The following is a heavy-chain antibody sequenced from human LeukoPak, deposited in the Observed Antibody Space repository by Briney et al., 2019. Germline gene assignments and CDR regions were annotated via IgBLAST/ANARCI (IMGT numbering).Heavy chain of an antibody. CDR2: FDPEDGET. V-gene: IGHV1-24*01. CDR3: ATGGTKYSSSSGDVWPPPWYFQH. Sequence: GASVKVSCKVSGYTLTELSMHWVRQAPGKGLEWMGGFDPEDGETIYAQKFQGRVTMTEDTSTDTAYMELSSLRSEDTAVYYCATGGTKYSSSSGDVWPPPWYFQHWGQGTLVTVSS. CDR1: GYTLTELS. D-gene: IGHD6-6*01. J-gene: IGHJ1*01.